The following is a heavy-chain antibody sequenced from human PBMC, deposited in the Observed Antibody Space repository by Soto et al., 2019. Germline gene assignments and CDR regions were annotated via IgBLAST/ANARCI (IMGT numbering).Heavy chain of an antibody. D-gene: IGHD6-13*01. V-gene: IGHV3-23*01. CDR1: GFTFSSYA. Sequence: EVQLLESGGGLVQPGGSLRLSCAASGFTFSSYAMSWVRQAPGKGLEWVSVISGSGDSTYYADSVRGLFTISRDNSKITLYLQMNSLRAQDTAVYYCAKDRDGAAAGPTKFYGMDVWGQGTTVTVSS. J-gene: IGHJ6*02. CDR3: AKDRDGAAAGPTKFYGMDV. CDR2: ISGSGDST.